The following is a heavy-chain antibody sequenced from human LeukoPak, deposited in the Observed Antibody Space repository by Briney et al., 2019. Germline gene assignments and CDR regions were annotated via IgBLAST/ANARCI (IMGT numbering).Heavy chain of an antibody. CDR3: AREAYSSGWTQTKWFDP. CDR2: IYTSGST. Sequence: PSETLSLTCAVYGGSFSGYYWSWIRQPAGKGLEWIGRIYTSGSTNYNPSLKSRVTISVDTSKNQFSLKLSSVTAADTAVYYCAREAYSSGWTQTKWFDPWGQGTLVTVSS. D-gene: IGHD6-19*01. CDR1: GGSFSGYY. V-gene: IGHV4-4*07. J-gene: IGHJ5*02.